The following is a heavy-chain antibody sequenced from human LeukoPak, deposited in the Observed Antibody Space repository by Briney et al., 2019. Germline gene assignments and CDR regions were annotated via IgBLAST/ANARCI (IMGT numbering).Heavy chain of an antibody. J-gene: IGHJ3*02. V-gene: IGHV3-23*01. CDR3: AKGVRGVIRDAFDI. D-gene: IGHD3-10*01. Sequence: PGGSLRLSCAASRFTFSSYAMSWVRQAPGKGLEWVSGISGSGGSTYNADSVKGRFTISRDNSKNTLYLQMNSLRAEDTAVYYCAKGVRGVIRDAFDIWGQGTMVTVSS. CDR1: RFTFSSYA. CDR2: ISGSGGST.